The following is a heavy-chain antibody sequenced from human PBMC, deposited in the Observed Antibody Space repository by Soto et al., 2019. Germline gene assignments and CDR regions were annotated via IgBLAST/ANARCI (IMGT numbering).Heavy chain of an antibody. Sequence: SETLSLTCTVSGGSISSGDYYWSWIRQPPGKGLEWIGYIYYSGSTYYNPSLKSRVTISVDTSKNQFSLKLSSVTAADTAVYYCAREYCSGGSCYHYYGMDVWGQGTTVTVSS. CDR2: IYYSGST. D-gene: IGHD2-15*01. J-gene: IGHJ6*02. CDR3: AREYCSGGSCYHYYGMDV. CDR1: GGSISSGDYY. V-gene: IGHV4-30-4*01.